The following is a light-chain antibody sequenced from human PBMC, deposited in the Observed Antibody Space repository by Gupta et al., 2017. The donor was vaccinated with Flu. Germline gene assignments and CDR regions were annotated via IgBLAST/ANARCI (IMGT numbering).Light chain of an antibody. V-gene: IGKV1-5*03. CDR1: QSINRW. Sequence: DIQMTQSPPTLSASVGDRVTITCRASQSINRWLAWYQQKPGKAPKVLIHSASSLKSGVPSRFSGSGSGTEFTLTSSIRQTDDFATFYIQQANKYWTFGQGTKVEIK. CDR3: QQANKYWT. CDR2: SAS. J-gene: IGKJ1*01.